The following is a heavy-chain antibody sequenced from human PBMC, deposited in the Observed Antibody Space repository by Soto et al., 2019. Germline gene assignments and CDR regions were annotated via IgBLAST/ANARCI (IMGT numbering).Heavy chain of an antibody. CDR1: GYSFTSYW. D-gene: IGHD3-22*01. CDR2: ICPGDSDT. J-gene: IGHJ6*02. CDR3: ARRRYYDSSGYYHYSYYGMHX. V-gene: IGHV5-51*01. Sequence: VESLKISCKGSGYSFTSYWIGWVRQMPGKGVELMGIICPGDSDTRYSRSFQGQGTISADKSISTAYLQWSSLKSSDTAMYYCARRRYYDSSGYYHYSYYGMHXWGHGTPVPVS.